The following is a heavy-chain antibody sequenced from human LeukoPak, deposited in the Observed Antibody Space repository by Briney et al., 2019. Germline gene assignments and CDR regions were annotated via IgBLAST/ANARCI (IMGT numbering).Heavy chain of an antibody. D-gene: IGHD7-27*01. CDR2: ISYDGSNK. V-gene: IGHV3-30*18. CDR1: GFIFSSYG. Sequence: GRSRRLSWAVSGFIFSSYGMHWVRQAPGKGLEWVAVISYDGSNKYYADSVKGRFTISRDNSKNTLYLQMNSLRAEDAAVYYCAKDLGSPLSLNYYYYGMDVWGQGTTVTVSS. CDR3: AKDLGSPLSLNYYYYGMDV. J-gene: IGHJ6*02.